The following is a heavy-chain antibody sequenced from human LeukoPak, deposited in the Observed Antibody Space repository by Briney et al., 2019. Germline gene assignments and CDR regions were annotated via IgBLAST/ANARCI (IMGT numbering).Heavy chain of an antibody. CDR1: GFTVSSNY. Sequence: GGSLRLSCAASGFTVSSNYMSWVRQAPGKGLEGVSVFYSGGSTYYAESVKGRFTISRDNSKNTLYLQMNSLRAEDTAVYYCARYYDSSGYTPGAFDIWGQGTMVTVSS. D-gene: IGHD3-22*01. CDR2: FYSGGST. V-gene: IGHV3-53*01. J-gene: IGHJ3*02. CDR3: ARYYDSSGYTPGAFDI.